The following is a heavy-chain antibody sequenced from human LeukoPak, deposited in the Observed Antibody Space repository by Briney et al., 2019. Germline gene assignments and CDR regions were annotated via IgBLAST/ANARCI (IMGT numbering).Heavy chain of an antibody. Sequence: SETLSLTCTVSGCSISSSSHSWGWIPQPPGKGLDWTVTSYYTGRSYDNPPLDSFLTISVNTSKNQFLLKLTSVTAADPAIYSCAQSLGSGNWLGTWFDPWGQGTLVTVSS. D-gene: IGHD2-15*01. J-gene: IGHJ5*02. V-gene: IGHV4-39*01. CDR2: SYYTGRS. CDR1: GCSISSSSHS. CDR3: AQSLGSGNWLGTWFDP.